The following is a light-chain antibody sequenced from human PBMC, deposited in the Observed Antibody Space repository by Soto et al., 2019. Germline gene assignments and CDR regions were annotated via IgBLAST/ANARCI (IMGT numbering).Light chain of an antibody. J-gene: IGKJ2*01. CDR3: QLYGSSPPYT. Sequence: DIVMTQSPATLSVSPGERATLHCRASQSVSSNLGWYQHKPGQAPRLLIYGASTRATGIPARFSGSGSGTDFTLTISGLQSEDFAVYYCQLYGSSPPYTFGPGTKLEI. CDR1: QSVSSN. CDR2: GAS. V-gene: IGKV3-15*01.